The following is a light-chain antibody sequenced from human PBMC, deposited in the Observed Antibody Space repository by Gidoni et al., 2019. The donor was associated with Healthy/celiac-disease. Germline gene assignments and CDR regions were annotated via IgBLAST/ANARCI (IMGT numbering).Light chain of an antibody. J-gene: IGLJ1*01. CDR3: AAWDDSLNGYV. V-gene: IGLV1-44*01. Sequence: QSVLTQPPSASGTPGQRVTISCSGSSPNIGSNTGNWYQQLPGTAPKLHIYSNNQRPSGVPDRFSGSKSGTSASLAISGLQSEDEADYYCAAWDDSLNGYVFGTGTKVTVL. CDR2: SNN. CDR1: SPNIGSNT.